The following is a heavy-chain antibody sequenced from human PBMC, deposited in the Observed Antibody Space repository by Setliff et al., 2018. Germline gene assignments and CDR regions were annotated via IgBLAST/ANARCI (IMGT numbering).Heavy chain of an antibody. J-gene: IGHJ4*02. V-gene: IGHV3-33*08. CDR1: GFTFSTYR. Sequence: GGSLRLSCAASGFTFSTYRMHWVRQAPGKGLEWVAVIWDDGVKKYHADSVKGRFTISRDNSKNTLYLQMNSLRAEDTAVYYCARGNSGGDYWGQGTPVTVSS. CDR3: ARGNSGGDY. D-gene: IGHD6-25*01. CDR2: IWDDGVKK.